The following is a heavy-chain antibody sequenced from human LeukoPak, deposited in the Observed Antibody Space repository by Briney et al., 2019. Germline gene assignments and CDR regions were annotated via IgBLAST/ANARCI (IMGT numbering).Heavy chain of an antibody. CDR3: ARMYYYGSGSYSRHAFDI. J-gene: IGHJ3*02. CDR1: GYTFTGSY. V-gene: IGHV1-2*02. Sequence: GASVKVSCKASGYTFTGSYMHWVRQAPGQGLEWMGWINPNSGGTKYAQKFQGRVTMTRDTSISTAYLDLSRLRSDNTAVYYCARMYYYGSGSYSRHAFDIWGQGTMVTVSS. CDR2: INPNSGGT. D-gene: IGHD3-10*01.